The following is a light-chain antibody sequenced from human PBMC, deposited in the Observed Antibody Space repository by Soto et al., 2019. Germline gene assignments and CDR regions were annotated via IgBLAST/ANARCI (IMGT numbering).Light chain of an antibody. Sequence: QSALTQPASVSGSPGQAITISCTGTSSEFATYNLVSWYQHNPGKAPKLIIYEDTKRPSGVSSRFSASKSGNTASLTISGLQAEDEADYYCCSYSHYSIVFGSGTKLTVL. V-gene: IGLV2-23*02. CDR1: SSEFATYNL. CDR2: EDT. CDR3: CSYSHYSIV. J-gene: IGLJ1*01.